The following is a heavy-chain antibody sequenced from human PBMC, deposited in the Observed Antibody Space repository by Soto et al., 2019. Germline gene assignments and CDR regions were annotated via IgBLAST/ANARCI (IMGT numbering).Heavy chain of an antibody. CDR2: ISYDGSNK. Sequence: SLRLSCAASGFTFSSYAMHWVRQAPGKGLEWVAVISYDGSNKYYADSVKGRFTISRDNSKNTLYLQMNSLRAEDTAVYYCASENTAMVNFYYYGMDVWGQGATVTVSS. CDR1: GFTFSSYA. J-gene: IGHJ6*02. D-gene: IGHD5-18*01. CDR3: ASENTAMVNFYYYGMDV. V-gene: IGHV3-30-3*01.